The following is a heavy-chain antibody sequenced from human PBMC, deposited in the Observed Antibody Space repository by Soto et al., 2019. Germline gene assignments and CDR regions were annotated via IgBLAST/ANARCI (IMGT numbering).Heavy chain of an antibody. Sequence: PGGSLRLSCAASGFTFSSYAMSWVRQAPGKGLEWVSAISGSGGSTYYADSVKGRFTISRDNSKNTLYLQMNSLRAEDTAVYYCAKDWPDYYGSGSFLDDYYYMDVWGKGTTVIVSS. J-gene: IGHJ6*03. V-gene: IGHV3-23*01. CDR1: GFTFSSYA. CDR3: AKDWPDYYGSGSFLDDYYYMDV. D-gene: IGHD3-10*01. CDR2: ISGSGGST.